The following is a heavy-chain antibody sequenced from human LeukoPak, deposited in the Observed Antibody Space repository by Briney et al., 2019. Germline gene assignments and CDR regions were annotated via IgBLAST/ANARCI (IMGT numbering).Heavy chain of an antibody. CDR1: GFTFSSYS. V-gene: IGHV3-21*01. CDR3: AREVFAYDFWSGSNYYYYYMDV. D-gene: IGHD3-3*01. J-gene: IGHJ6*03. CDR2: ISSSSSYI. Sequence: GGSLRLSCAASGFTFSSYSINWVRQAPGKGLEWVSSISSSSSYIYYADSVKGRFTISRDNAKNSLYLQMNSLRAEDTAVYYCAREVFAYDFWSGSNYYYYYMDVWGKGTTVTVSS.